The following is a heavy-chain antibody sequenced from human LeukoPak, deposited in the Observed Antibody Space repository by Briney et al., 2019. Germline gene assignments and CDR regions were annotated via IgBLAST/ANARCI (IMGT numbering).Heavy chain of an antibody. J-gene: IGHJ5*02. Sequence: SETLSLTCTVSGGSIRSGSYYWSWIRQPAGKGLEWIGRIHAGGSTNYNPSLKSRVTISADTSKNQFSLKLSSVTAADTAVYYCAREFRKGWDWFDPWGQGTLVTVSS. CDR2: IHAGGST. D-gene: IGHD1-26*01. CDR3: AREFRKGWDWFDP. V-gene: IGHV4-61*02. CDR1: GGSIRSGSYY.